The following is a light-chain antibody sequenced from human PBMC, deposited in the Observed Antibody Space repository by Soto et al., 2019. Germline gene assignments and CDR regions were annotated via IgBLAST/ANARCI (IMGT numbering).Light chain of an antibody. V-gene: IGLV1-44*01. CDR3: AAWDDSLNGPV. CDR2: SNN. Sequence: QALLTQPPSASGTPGQRVTISCSGSSSNIGSNTVNWYQQLPGTPPKLLIYSNNQRPSGVPDRFSGSKSGTSASLAISGLQSEDEADYYCAAWDDSLNGPVFGGGTKLTVL. CDR1: SSNIGSNT. J-gene: IGLJ2*01.